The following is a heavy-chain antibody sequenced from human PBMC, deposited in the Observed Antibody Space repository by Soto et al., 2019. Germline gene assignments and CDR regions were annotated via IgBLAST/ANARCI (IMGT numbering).Heavy chain of an antibody. CDR3: ASHYSGSHPVY. V-gene: IGHV3-30*03. Sequence: PGGSLRLSCVASGFTFNRYGIHWVRQAPGKGLEWVALISDDGSDKDYADSVKGRFTISRDNSKNTLYLQMNSLRPEDTAVYFCASHYSGSHPVYWGQGTLVTVSS. CDR1: GFTFNRYG. D-gene: IGHD1-26*01. J-gene: IGHJ4*02. CDR2: ISDDGSDK.